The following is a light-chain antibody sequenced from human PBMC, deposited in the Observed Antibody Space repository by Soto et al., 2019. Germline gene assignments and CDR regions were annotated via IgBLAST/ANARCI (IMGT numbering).Light chain of an antibody. CDR1: SSNIGSHT. CDR2: NTY. CDR3: AAWDDSLNGVV. J-gene: IGLJ2*01. Sequence: QSALTQPPSASGTPGQRVTISCSGSSSNIGSHTVNWYQQLPGTAPRLLIYNTYYRPSGVPDRFSGSKSGTSASLAISGLQSEDEADYYCAAWDDSLNGVVFGGGTKLTV. V-gene: IGLV1-44*01.